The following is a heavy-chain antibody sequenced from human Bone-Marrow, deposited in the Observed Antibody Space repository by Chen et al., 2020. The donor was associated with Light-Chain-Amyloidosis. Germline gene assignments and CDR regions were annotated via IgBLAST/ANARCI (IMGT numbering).Heavy chain of an antibody. Sequence: QVQLLQSGAEVKRPGSSVRVSCKASGDTFSSHAIHWVRQAPGRGLEWVGGIIPIFTTTHYAQKCQGRVTLTADDSTNTAYMELTTLTSADTSIYYCATGIRDLVAFYESWGQGTLVTVSS. CDR1: GDTFSSHA. CDR2: IIPIFTTT. CDR3: ATGIRDLVAFYES. D-gene: IGHD2-21*01. V-gene: IGHV1-69*01. J-gene: IGHJ5*02.